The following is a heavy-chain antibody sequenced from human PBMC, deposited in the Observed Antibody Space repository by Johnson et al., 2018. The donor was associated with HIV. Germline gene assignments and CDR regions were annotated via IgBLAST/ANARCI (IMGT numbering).Heavy chain of an antibody. CDR3: ARVTYYYDTQAFDF. CDR2: INSDGSST. V-gene: IGHV3-74*02. D-gene: IGHD3-22*01. J-gene: IGHJ3*01. CDR1: GFTFSNYW. Sequence: VQLVESGGGLVQPGASLRLSCLASGFTFSNYWMHWVRLAPGKGLVWVSRINSDGSSTNYAASVQGRFTISRDNAKNTLYLQMNRLRAEDTAVYYCARVTYYYDTQAFDFWGQGTMVTVSS.